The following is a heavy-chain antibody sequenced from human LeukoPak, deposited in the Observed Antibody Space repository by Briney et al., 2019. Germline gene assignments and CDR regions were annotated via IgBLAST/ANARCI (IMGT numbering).Heavy chain of an antibody. D-gene: IGHD3-10*01. CDR1: GGSISSYY. CDR2: IYTSGST. J-gene: IGHJ4*02. CDR3: ARVCSFPRLGWFGAAEEGVDY. V-gene: IGHV4-4*07. Sequence: SETLSLTCTVSGGSISSYYWSWIRQPAGKGLEWIGRIYTSGSTNYNPSLKSRVTMSVDTSKNQFSLKLSSVTAADTAVYYCARVCSFPRLGWFGAAEEGVDYWGQGTLVTVSS.